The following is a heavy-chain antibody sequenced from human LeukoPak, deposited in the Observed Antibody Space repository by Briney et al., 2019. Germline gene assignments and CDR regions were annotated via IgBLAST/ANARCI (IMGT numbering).Heavy chain of an antibody. J-gene: IGHJ4*02. CDR1: GFTFSSYE. CDR3: ARDYGGKGVDY. Sequence: GGSLRLSCAASGFTFSSYEMNWVRQAPGKGLEWVSYISSSGSTIYYTDSVKGRFTISSDNAKNSLYLQMNSLRAEDTAVYYCARDYGGKGVDYWGQGTLVTVSS. CDR2: ISSSGSTI. D-gene: IGHD4-23*01. V-gene: IGHV3-48*03.